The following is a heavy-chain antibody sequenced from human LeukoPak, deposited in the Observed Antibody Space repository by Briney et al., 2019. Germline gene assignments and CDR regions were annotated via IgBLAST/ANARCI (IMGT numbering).Heavy chain of an antibody. V-gene: IGHV3-23*01. CDR3: ARGAYSNSWLNFDY. CDR2: ISGSGGDT. CDR1: GFTFSTYA. D-gene: IGHD6-13*01. Sequence: PGGSLRLSCAASGFTFSTYAMNWVRQAPGKGLEWVSAISGSGGDTYYADSVKGRFTISRDSSKNTLYLQMNSLRADDTAVYYCARGAYSNSWLNFDYWGQGTLVTVSS. J-gene: IGHJ4*02.